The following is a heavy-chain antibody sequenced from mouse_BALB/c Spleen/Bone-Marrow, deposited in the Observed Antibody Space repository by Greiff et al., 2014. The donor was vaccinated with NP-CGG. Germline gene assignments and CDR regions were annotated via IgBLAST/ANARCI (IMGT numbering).Heavy chain of an antibody. CDR1: GFTFSDYY. D-gene: IGHD4-1*01. V-gene: IGHV5-4*02. J-gene: IGHJ3*01. CDR3: TRGLGWFGY. CDR2: ISDGGSYT. Sequence: EVQLVESGGDLVKPGGSLRLSCAVSGFTFSDYYMYWIRQTPEKRLEWVATISDGGSYTNYADSVKGRFTISRDNAKNNLYLQMSSLKSEDTALYYCTRGLGWFGYWGQGTLVTVSA.